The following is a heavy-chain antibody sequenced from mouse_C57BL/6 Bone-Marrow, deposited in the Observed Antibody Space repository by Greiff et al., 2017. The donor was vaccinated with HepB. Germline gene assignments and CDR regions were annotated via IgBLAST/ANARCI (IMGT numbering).Heavy chain of an antibody. CDR2: IYPRSGNT. J-gene: IGHJ1*03. CDR3: ARVHYYGSRGSYWYFDV. D-gene: IGHD1-1*01. CDR1: GYTFTSYG. V-gene: IGHV1-81*01. Sequence: QVQLQQSGAELARPGASVKLSCKASGYTFTSYGISWVKQSTGQGLEWIGEIYPRSGNTYYNEKFKGKATLTADKSSSTAYMELRSLTSEDSAVYFCARVHYYGSRGSYWYFDVWGTGTTVTVSS.